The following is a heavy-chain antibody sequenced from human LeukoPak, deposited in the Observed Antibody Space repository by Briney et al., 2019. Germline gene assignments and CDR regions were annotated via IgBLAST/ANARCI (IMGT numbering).Heavy chain of an antibody. Sequence: GGSLRLSCAASGFTFSGYWMSWVRQAPGKGLEWVANIKQDGSEKYYVDSVKGRFTISRDNAKNSLYLQMNSLRAEDTAVYYCPSSGVYPYYFDYWGQGTLVTVSS. CDR2: IKQDGSEK. CDR1: GFTFSGYW. CDR3: PSSGVYPYYFDY. V-gene: IGHV3-7*02. D-gene: IGHD2-8*01. J-gene: IGHJ4*02.